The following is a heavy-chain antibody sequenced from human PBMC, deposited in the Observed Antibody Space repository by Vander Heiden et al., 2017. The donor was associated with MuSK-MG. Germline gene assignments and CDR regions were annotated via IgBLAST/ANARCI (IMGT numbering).Heavy chain of an antibody. Sequence: QVQLVESGGGVVQPRRSLRLSCAASGFTFSSYGMHWVRQAPGKGLEWVAVIWYDGSNKYYADSVKGRVTISRDNSKNTLYLQMNSLRAEDTAVYYCARDRGYYDSSGYYLDYWGQGTLVTVSS. CDR3: ARDRGYYDSSGYYLDY. D-gene: IGHD3-22*01. V-gene: IGHV3-33*01. CDR2: IWYDGSNK. J-gene: IGHJ4*02. CDR1: GFTFSSYG.